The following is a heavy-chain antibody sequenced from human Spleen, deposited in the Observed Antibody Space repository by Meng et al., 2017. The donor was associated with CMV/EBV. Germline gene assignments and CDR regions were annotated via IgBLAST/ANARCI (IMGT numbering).Heavy chain of an antibody. CDR1: GFTFSSYW. CDR2: INSDGSST. D-gene: IGHD6-6*01. V-gene: IGHV3-74*01. Sequence: GESLKISCAASGFTFSSYWMHWVRQAPGKGLVWVSRINSDGSSTSYADSVKGRFTISRDNSKNTLYLQMNSLRAEDTALYHCARDQFSTSIYHYYGMDVWGQGTTVTVSS. CDR3: ARDQFSTSIYHYYGMDV. J-gene: IGHJ6*02.